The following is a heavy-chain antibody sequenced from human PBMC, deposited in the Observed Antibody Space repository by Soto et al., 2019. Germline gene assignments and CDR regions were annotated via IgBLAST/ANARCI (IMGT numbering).Heavy chain of an antibody. V-gene: IGHV1-2*02. CDR2: INPNSGGT. Sequence: ASVKVSCKASGYTFTGYYMHWVRQAPGQGLEWMGWINPNSGGTNYAQKFQGRVTMTRDTSISTAYMELSRLRSDDTAVYYCARLTMVRGSTQFDPWGQGTLVTVS. J-gene: IGHJ5*02. CDR1: GYTFTGYY. CDR3: ARLTMVRGSTQFDP. D-gene: IGHD3-10*01.